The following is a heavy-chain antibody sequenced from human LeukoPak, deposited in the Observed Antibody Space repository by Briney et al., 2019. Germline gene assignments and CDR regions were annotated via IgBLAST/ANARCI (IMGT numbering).Heavy chain of an antibody. J-gene: IGHJ4*02. Sequence: QSGGSLRLSCAASGFTFDDYAMHWVRQAPGKGLEWVSGISWNSGSIGYADSVKGRFTISRDNAKNSLYLQMNSLRAEDTAVYYCVRDYDYDSRGCDYWGQGTLVTVSS. V-gene: IGHV3-9*01. CDR2: ISWNSGSI. D-gene: IGHD3-22*01. CDR1: GFTFDDYA. CDR3: VRDYDYDSRGCDY.